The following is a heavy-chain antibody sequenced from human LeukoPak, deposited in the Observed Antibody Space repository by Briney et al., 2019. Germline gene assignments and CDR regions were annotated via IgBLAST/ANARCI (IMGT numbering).Heavy chain of an antibody. CDR3: AKAYYDFRSGYYTGLPLDAFDI. Sequence: PGGSLRLSCAASGFTFSSYAMSWVRQAPGKGLEWVSAISGSGGSTYYADSVKGRFTISRDNSKNTLYLQMNSLRAEDTAVYYCAKAYYDFRSGYYTGLPLDAFDIWGQGTMVTVSS. D-gene: IGHD3-3*01. V-gene: IGHV3-23*01. J-gene: IGHJ3*02. CDR2: ISGSGGST. CDR1: GFTFSSYA.